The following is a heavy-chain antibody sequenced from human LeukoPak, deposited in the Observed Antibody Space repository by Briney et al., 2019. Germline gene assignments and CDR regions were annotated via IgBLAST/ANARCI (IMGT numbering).Heavy chain of an antibody. CDR2: ISAYNGNT. V-gene: IGHV1-18*01. CDR1: GYTFTSYG. CDR3: ARDCSSTSCQEGYYYYYGMDV. J-gene: IGHJ6*02. Sequence: ASVKVSCKASGYTFTSYGISWVRQAPGQGLEWMGCISAYNGNTNYAQKLQGRVTMTTDTSTSTAYMELRSLRSDDTAVYYCARDCSSTSCQEGYYYYYGMDVWGQGTTVTVSS. D-gene: IGHD2-2*01.